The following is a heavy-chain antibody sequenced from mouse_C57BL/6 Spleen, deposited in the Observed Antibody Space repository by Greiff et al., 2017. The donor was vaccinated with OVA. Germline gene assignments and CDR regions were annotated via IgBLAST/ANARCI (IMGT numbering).Heavy chain of an antibody. CDR2: IDPEDGET. V-gene: IGHV14-2*01. CDR1: GFNIKDYY. CDR3: ARWDGSSRYFDV. J-gene: IGHJ1*03. D-gene: IGHD1-1*01. Sequence: VHVKQSGAELVKPGASVKLSCTASGFNIKDYYMHWVKQRTEQGLEWIGRIDPEDGETKYAPKFQGKATITADTSSNTAYLQLSSLTSEDTAVYYCARWDGSSRYFDVWGTGTTVTVSS.